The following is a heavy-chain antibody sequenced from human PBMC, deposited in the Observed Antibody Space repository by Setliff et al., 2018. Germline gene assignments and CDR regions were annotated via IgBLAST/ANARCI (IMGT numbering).Heavy chain of an antibody. Sequence: SETLSLTCTVSGGSISTYYWSWIRQPPGKGLEFIGYVYYSGLTNYNPSLKSRVTISIDKSKNQFSLKLTSVTAADTAVYYCAKGGGRYHSASWGQGTLVTVSS. D-gene: IGHD1-26*01. CDR3: AKGGGRYHSAS. J-gene: IGHJ4*02. CDR2: VYYSGLT. CDR1: GGSISTYY. V-gene: IGHV4-59*12.